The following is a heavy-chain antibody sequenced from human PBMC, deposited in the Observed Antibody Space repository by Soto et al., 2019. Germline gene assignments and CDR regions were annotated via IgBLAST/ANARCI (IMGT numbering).Heavy chain of an antibody. CDR1: GDSVSRNSAA. J-gene: IGHJ4*02. CDR3: ATEPIAAAGIEYYFDY. V-gene: IGHV6-1*01. CDR2: TYYRSKWYN. Sequence: SQTLSLTCAISGDSVSRNSAAWNWIRQSPSRGLEWLGRTYYRSKWYNDYAVSVKSRITINPDTSKNQFSLQLNSVTPEDTAVYYCATEPIAAAGIEYYFDYWGQGTLVTVSS. D-gene: IGHD6-13*01.